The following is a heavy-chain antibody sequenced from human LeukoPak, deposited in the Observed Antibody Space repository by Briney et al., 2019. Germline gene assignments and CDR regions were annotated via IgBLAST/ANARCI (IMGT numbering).Heavy chain of an antibody. J-gene: IGHJ6*02. CDR3: ARSDFWSGYPYYYGMDV. CDR1: GFTFSSYS. CDR2: ISSSSYI. Sequence: GGSLRLSCAASGFTFSSYSMNWVRQAPGKGLEWVSSISSSSYIYYADSVKGRFTISRDNAKNSLYLQMNSLRAEDTAVYYCARSDFWSGYPYYYGMDVWGQGTTVTVSS. D-gene: IGHD3-3*01. V-gene: IGHV3-21*01.